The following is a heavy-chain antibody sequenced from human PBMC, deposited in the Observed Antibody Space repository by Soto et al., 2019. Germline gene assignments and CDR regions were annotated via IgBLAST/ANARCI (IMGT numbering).Heavy chain of an antibody. J-gene: IGHJ4*02. D-gene: IGHD6-19*01. CDR1: GFTFDDYA. Sequence: EVQLVESGGGLVQPGRSLRLSCAASGFTFDDYAMHWVRQAPGKGLEWVSGISWNSGSIGYADSVKGRFTISRDNAKNSLYLQMNSLRAEDTALYYCAKDSSYSSGWSYFDYWGQGTLVTVSS. CDR2: ISWNSGSI. CDR3: AKDSSYSSGWSYFDY. V-gene: IGHV3-9*01.